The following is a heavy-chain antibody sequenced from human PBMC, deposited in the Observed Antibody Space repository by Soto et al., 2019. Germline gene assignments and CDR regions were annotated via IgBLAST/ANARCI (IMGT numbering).Heavy chain of an antibody. CDR3: ARDSTWIPYYHYGMDV. CDR2: IYSGGNT. V-gene: IGHV3-53*01. D-gene: IGHD5-18*01. J-gene: IGHJ6*02. CDR1: GFSVSSNY. Sequence: EVQLVESGGGLIQPGGSLILSCAASGFSVSSNYMSWVRQAPGKGLEWVSVIYSGGNTHYADSVKGRFTIARDNSKNTLYLQMTSLRAEDTAVYYCARDSTWIPYYHYGMDVWGQGTTVTVSS.